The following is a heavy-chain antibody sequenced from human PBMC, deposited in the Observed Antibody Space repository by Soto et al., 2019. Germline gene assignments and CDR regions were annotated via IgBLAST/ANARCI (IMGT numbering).Heavy chain of an antibody. V-gene: IGHV1-3*01. CDR3: AREQYSSSWYGYYYGMDF. D-gene: IGHD6-13*01. J-gene: IGHJ6*02. Sequence: QVQLVQSGAEVKKPGASVKVSCKASGYTFTSYAMHWVRQAPGQRLEWMGWINAGNGNTKYSQKFQGRVTITRDTAATTAYVELSSLRSEDTAVYYCAREQYSSSWYGYYYGMDFWGQGTTVTVSS. CDR2: INAGNGNT. CDR1: GYTFTSYA.